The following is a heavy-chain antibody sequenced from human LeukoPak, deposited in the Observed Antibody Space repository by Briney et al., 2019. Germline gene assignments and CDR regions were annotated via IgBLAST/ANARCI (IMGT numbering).Heavy chain of an antibody. Sequence: PSETLSLTCTVSGASISSSDYYWGWIRQPPGKGLEWIGSIYFSGNTYYNPSLKSRVTISVDTFKNQFSLKVSSVTAADTAVYYCARDARDYGDYDWFDPWGQGTLVTVSS. CDR1: GASISSSDYY. CDR3: ARDARDYGDYDWFDP. J-gene: IGHJ5*02. D-gene: IGHD4-17*01. CDR2: IYFSGNT. V-gene: IGHV4-39*07.